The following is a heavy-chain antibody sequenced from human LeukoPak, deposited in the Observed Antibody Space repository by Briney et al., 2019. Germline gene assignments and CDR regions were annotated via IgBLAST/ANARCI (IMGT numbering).Heavy chain of an antibody. CDR2: LYSGGSI. CDR3: ALTDSSGYYSRFNP. Sequence: GGSLRLSCAASGFTVSTNYMTWVRQAPGKGLEWVSILYSGGSIYYADSVKGRFTISRDNPKNTLYLQMNSLRVDDTVVYYCALTDSSGYYSRFNPWGQGTLVIVSS. J-gene: IGHJ5*02. D-gene: IGHD3-22*01. V-gene: IGHV3-66*01. CDR1: GFTVSTNY.